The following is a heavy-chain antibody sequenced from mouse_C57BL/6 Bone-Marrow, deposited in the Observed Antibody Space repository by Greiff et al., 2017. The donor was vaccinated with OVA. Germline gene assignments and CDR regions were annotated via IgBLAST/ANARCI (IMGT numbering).Heavy chain of an antibody. D-gene: IGHD1-1*01. CDR2: IDPSDSYT. Sequence: VQLQQPGAELVRPGTSVKLSCKASGYTFTSYWMHWVKQRPGQGLEWIGVIDPSDSYTNYNQKFKGKATLTVDTSSSTAYMQLSSLTSEDSAVYYCAPITAVVASTGFDVWGTGTTVTVSS. CDR1: GYTFTSYW. CDR3: APITAVVASTGFDV. J-gene: IGHJ1*03. V-gene: IGHV1-59*01.